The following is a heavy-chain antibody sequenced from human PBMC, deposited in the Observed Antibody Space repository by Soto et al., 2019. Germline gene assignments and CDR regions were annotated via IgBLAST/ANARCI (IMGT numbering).Heavy chain of an antibody. CDR2: IYHSGST. J-gene: IGHJ4*02. D-gene: IGHD4-17*01. CDR3: ARADYGGKFDY. CDR1: GGSISSGGYS. Sequence: TMSLTCAVSGGSISSGGYSWSWIRQPPGKGLEWIGYIYHSGSTYYNPSLKSRVTISVDRSKNQFSLKLSSVTAADTAVYYCARADYGGKFDYWGQGTLVTVSS. V-gene: IGHV4-30-2*01.